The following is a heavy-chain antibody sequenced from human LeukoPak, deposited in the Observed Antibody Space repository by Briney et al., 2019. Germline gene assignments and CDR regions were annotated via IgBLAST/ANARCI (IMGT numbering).Heavy chain of an antibody. D-gene: IGHD4-17*01. CDR2: INSDGSST. Sequence: GGSLRLSCAASGFTFSSYWMHWVRQAPGKGLVWVSRINSDGSSTSYADSVKGRFTISRDNAENTLYLQMNSLRAEDTAVYYCARVFDYGDHLGWGQGTLVTVSS. V-gene: IGHV3-74*01. CDR3: ARVFDYGDHLG. CDR1: GFTFSSYW. J-gene: IGHJ4*02.